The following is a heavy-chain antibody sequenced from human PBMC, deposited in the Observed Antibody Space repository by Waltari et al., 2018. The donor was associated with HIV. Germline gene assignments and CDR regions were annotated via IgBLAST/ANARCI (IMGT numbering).Heavy chain of an antibody. CDR3: ARGDPYNDYARYYFDL. D-gene: IGHD4-17*01. CDR1: GDSFGNYA. J-gene: IGHJ4*02. CDR2: TVPAYGTK. Sequence: QLQLVQSGAEVKKPGSSVKVSCRASGDSFGNYAVSWVRQAPGQGLEWRGGTVPAYGTKNYALNCQDRLIVTADESTGTVYMVLSGLTSEDTAIYYCARGDPYNDYARYYFDLWGQGTLVTVSS. V-gene: IGHV1-69*01.